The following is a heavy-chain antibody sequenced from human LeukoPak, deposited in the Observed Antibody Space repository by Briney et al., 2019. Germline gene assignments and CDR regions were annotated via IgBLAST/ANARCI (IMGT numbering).Heavy chain of an antibody. V-gene: IGHV3-33*01. J-gene: IGHJ3*02. CDR1: GFTFSSYG. CDR2: IWYDGSNK. Sequence: PGGSLRLSCAASGFTFSSYGMPWVRQAPGKGLEWVAVIWYDGSNKYYADSVKGRFTISRDNSKNTLYLQMNNLRAEDTAVYYCAREGRDAFDIWGQGTMVTVSS. CDR3: AREGRDAFDI.